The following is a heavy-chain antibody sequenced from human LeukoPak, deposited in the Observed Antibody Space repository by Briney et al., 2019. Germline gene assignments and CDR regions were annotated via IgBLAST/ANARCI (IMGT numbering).Heavy chain of an antibody. CDR3: ARVSLVHFDRLLGGYNWFDP. V-gene: IGHV1-2*02. CDR1: GYPFSTYG. J-gene: IGHJ5*02. CDR2: INPNSGGT. D-gene: IGHD3-9*01. Sequence: ASVKVTCKASGYPFSTYGISWVRQAPGQGLEWMGWINPNSGGTNYAQKFQGRVTMTRDTSISTAYMELSRLRSDDTAVYYCARVSLVHFDRLLGGYNWFDPWGQGTLVTVSS.